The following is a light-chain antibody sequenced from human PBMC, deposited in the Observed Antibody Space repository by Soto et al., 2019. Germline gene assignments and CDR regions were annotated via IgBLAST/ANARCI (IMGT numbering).Light chain of an antibody. V-gene: IGLV4-69*01. CDR1: SGHSSYA. Sequence: QLVLTQSPSASASLGASVKLTCTLSSGHSSYAIAWHQQQPEKGPRYLMKLNSDGSHSKGDGIPDRFSGSSSGAERYLTISSLQSEDAADYYCQTWGTGIQVFGGGTKVTV. CDR3: QTWGTGIQV. J-gene: IGLJ2*01. CDR2: LNSDGSH.